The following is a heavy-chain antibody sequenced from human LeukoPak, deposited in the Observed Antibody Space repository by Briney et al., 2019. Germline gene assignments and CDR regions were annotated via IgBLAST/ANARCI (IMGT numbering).Heavy chain of an antibody. CDR2: IHYTGST. D-gene: IGHD1-7*01. Sequence: PSETLSLTCAVSGASISDSWWSWIRQPPGKGLEWIGYIHYTGSTMYNPSLKSRVTISVDTSKNHFSLELTSVTAADTAVYYCARTGTNGGYRGQGTLVTVSS. V-gene: IGHV4-59*01. J-gene: IGHJ4*02. CDR1: GASISDSW. CDR3: ARTGTNGGY.